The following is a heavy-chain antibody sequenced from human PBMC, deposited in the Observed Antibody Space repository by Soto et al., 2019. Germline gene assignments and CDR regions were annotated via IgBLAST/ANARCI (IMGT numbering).Heavy chain of an antibody. Sequence: EVQLVESGGGLVQPGGSLKLSCAASGFTFSGSAMHWVRQASGKGLEWVGRIRSKANSYATAYAASVKGRFTISRDDSKITAYLQMNSLKTEDTAVYYCTRRAISYGMDVWGQGTTVTVSS. CDR1: GFTFSGSA. CDR2: IRSKANSYAT. J-gene: IGHJ6*02. V-gene: IGHV3-73*01. D-gene: IGHD3-3*01. CDR3: TRRAISYGMDV.